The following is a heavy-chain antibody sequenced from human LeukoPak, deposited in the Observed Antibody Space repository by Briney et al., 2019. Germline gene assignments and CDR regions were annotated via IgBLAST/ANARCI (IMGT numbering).Heavy chain of an antibody. J-gene: IGHJ4*02. D-gene: IGHD3-22*01. CDR3: ARAHYYDSSGLDF. Sequence: GGSLRLSCAASGFTFSSYEMNWVRQAPGKGLEWVSYISSSGSTIYYADSVKGRFTISRDNAKNSLYLQMNSLRAEDTAVYYCARAHYYDSSGLDFWGQGTLVTVSS. CDR2: ISSSGSTI. V-gene: IGHV3-48*03. CDR1: GFTFSSYE.